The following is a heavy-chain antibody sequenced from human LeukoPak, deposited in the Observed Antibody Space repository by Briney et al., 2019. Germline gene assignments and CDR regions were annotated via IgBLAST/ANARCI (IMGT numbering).Heavy chain of an antibody. CDR1: GFTFSSYW. CDR2: IKQDGGQK. V-gene: IGHV3-7*01. D-gene: IGHD6-13*01. Sequence: PGGSLRLSCAASGFTFSSYWMSWVRQAPGKGLKWVANIKQDGGQKYYVDSVKGRFTISRDNAKNSLYLQMNSLRAEDTAVYYCAIYSSSWCLDYWGQGTLVTVSS. J-gene: IGHJ4*02. CDR3: AIYSSSWCLDY.